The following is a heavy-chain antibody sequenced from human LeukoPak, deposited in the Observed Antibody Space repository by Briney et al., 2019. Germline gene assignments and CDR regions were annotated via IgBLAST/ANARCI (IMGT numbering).Heavy chain of an antibody. Sequence: GGSLRLSCAASGFTFSSYAMSWVRQAPGKGLEWVSAISGSGGSTYYADSVKGRFTISRDNSKNTLYLQMNSLRAEDTAVYYCAKLPGKANSRQTTKSYYSDYWGQGTLVTVSS. CDR1: GFTFSSYA. V-gene: IGHV3-23*01. CDR3: AKLPGKANSRQTTKSYYSDY. J-gene: IGHJ4*02. CDR2: ISGSGGST. D-gene: IGHD2/OR15-2a*01.